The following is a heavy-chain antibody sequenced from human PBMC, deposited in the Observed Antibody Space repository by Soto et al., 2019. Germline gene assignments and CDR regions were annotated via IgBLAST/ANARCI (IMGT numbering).Heavy chain of an antibody. V-gene: IGHV4-34*01. J-gene: IGHJ6*02. CDR1: GGSFSGYY. D-gene: IGHD6-19*01. CDR2: INHSGST. Sequence: SETLSLTCAVYGGSFSGYYWSWIRQPPGKGLEWIGEINHSGSTNYNPSLKSRVTISVDTSKNQFSLKLSSVTAADAAVYYCAREEAGMDVWGQGTTVTVSS. CDR3: AREEAGMDV.